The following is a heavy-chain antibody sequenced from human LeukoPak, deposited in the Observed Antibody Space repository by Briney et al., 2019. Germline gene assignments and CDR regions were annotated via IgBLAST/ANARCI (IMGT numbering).Heavy chain of an antibody. Sequence: SETLSLTCSVSGGSTSDYYWSWIRQPPGKGLEWIGYIYCSGSTSYNPSLKSRVTISVDTSKNQFSLKLTSVTAADTAVYYCARGFDAHNAFDIWGQGTMVTVSS. D-gene: IGHD3-9*01. CDR2: IYCSGST. CDR3: ARGFDAHNAFDI. CDR1: GGSTSDYY. J-gene: IGHJ3*02. V-gene: IGHV4-30-4*01.